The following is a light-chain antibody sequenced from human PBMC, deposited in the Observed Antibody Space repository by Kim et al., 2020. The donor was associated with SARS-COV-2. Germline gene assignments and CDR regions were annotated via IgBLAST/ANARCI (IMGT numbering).Light chain of an antibody. J-gene: IGKJ2*01. CDR2: GAS. CDR1: QSITTN. V-gene: IGKV3-15*01. Sequence: SVSPGERAPLSCRASQSITTNLGWYQQKPGQAPRLLIYGASTRATGIPARFSGSGSGTEFTLTITSLQSEDFAVYYCQQYSDWPRTFGQGTKLEI. CDR3: QQYSDWPRT.